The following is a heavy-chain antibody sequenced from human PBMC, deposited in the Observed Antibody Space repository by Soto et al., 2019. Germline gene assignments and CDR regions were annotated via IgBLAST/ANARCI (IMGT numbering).Heavy chain of an antibody. J-gene: IGHJ6*02. CDR3: ARQGFGPLHGLVDV. Sequence: QVQLQESGPGLVKPSETLSLSCTVSGGSINSYYWSWIRQSPGKRMEWIGYVHHSWGSSYNPSLQNRVAISLDTSKSHFSLKVTSVTATDTAVYYCARQGFGPLHGLVDVWGQGTTVTVSS. CDR1: GGSINSYY. D-gene: IGHD3-10*01. V-gene: IGHV4-59*08. CDR2: VHHSWGS.